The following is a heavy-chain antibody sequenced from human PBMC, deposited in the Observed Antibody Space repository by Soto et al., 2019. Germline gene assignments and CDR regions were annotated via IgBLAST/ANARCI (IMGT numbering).Heavy chain of an antibody. J-gene: IGHJ4*02. Sequence: PSETLSLTCTVSGGSISSSSYYWGWIRQPPGKGLEWIGSIFYSGSTYYNPSLKSRVTISVDTSKNQFSLKLTSVTAADTAVYYCARHGSALTTLGFWGIDYWGQGTLVTVSS. CDR2: IFYSGST. V-gene: IGHV4-39*01. D-gene: IGHD4-17*01. CDR3: ARHGSALTTLGFWGIDY. CDR1: GGSISSSSYY.